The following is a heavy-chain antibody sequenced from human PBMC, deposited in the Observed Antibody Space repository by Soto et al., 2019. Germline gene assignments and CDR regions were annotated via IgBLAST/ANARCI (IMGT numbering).Heavy chain of an antibody. V-gene: IGHV5-51*01. J-gene: IGHJ4*02. D-gene: IGHD6-19*01. CDR3: ARHEYNSGWRYFDY. CDR2: IYPSDSDT. CDR1: GYSFTTYW. Sequence: ESLKISCKASGYSFTTYWIGWVRQMPGKGLEWMGIIYPSDSDTRYSPSFQGQVTISADKSISTTHLQWRSLKASDTAMYYCARHEYNSGWRYFDYWGQGTLDIVSS.